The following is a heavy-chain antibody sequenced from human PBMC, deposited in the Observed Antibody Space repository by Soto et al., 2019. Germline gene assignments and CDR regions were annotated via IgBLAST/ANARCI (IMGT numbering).Heavy chain of an antibody. CDR1: GFTFSSYG. CDR2: IWYDGSNK. D-gene: IGHD3-9*01. V-gene: IGHV3-33*01. J-gene: IGHJ6*01. Sequence: QVQLVESGGGVVQPGRSLRLSCAASGFTFSSYGMHWVRQAPGKGLEWVAVIWYDGSNKYYADSVKGRFTISRDNSKSTVYLQMNSLRAEDTAVYYCARDLAPDYYDMLTYGMDVWGQGTTVTVSS. CDR3: ARDLAPDYYDMLTYGMDV.